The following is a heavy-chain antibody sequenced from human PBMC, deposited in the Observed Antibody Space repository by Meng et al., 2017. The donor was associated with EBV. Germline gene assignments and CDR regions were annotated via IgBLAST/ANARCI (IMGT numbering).Heavy chain of an antibody. V-gene: IGHV2-5*02. Sequence: QITLKVPVPPLVKPTQTLTLPCTFSGFSLSTSGVGVGWIRQPPGKALEWLALIYWDDDKRYSPSLKSRLTITKDTSKNQVVLTMTNMDPVDTATYYCAHRRDEYSSSWYGWFDPWGQGTLVTVSS. CDR1: GFSLSTSGVG. CDR3: AHRRDEYSSSWYGWFDP. J-gene: IGHJ5*02. CDR2: IYWDDDK. D-gene: IGHD6-13*01.